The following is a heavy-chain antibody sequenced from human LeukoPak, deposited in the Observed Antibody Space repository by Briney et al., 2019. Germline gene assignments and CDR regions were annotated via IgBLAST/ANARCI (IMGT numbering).Heavy chain of an antibody. Sequence: GGALRLSFAPSGFTFSRYALSGVPQPPGKGRNGVSPVCGSGGSTYYADSVKGRFTISRDNSKNTLYLQMNSLRAEDTAVYYCAKWGYSGYDLKPYYFDYWGQGTLVTVSS. D-gene: IGHD5-12*01. CDR3: AKWGYSGYDLKPYYFDY. CDR2: VCGSGGST. CDR1: GFTFSRYA. J-gene: IGHJ4*02. V-gene: IGHV3-23*01.